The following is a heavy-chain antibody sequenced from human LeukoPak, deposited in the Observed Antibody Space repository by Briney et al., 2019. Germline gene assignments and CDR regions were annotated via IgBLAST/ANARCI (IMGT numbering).Heavy chain of an antibody. D-gene: IGHD6-6*01. Sequence: SSETLSLTCAVYGGSFSGYYWSWIRQPPGKGLEGIGEIYHSGSTNHNPSLKGRVTISVDTSKNQFPLKLSSVTAADTAVYYCARELYSSSSPIIYYYYYYMDVWGKGTTVTVSS. V-gene: IGHV4-34*01. CDR2: IYHSGST. CDR3: ARELYSSSSPIIYYYYYYMDV. CDR1: GGSFSGYY. J-gene: IGHJ6*03.